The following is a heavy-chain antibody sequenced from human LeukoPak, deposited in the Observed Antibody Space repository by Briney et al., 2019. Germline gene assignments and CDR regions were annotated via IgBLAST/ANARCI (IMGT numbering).Heavy chain of an antibody. CDR3: AKDSEASVDYYDSSGYANWFDP. CDR2: ISGSGGST. V-gene: IGHV3-23*01. D-gene: IGHD3-22*01. Sequence: GGSLRLSCAASGFTFSSYDMSWVRQAPGKGLEWVSAISGSGGSTYYADSVKGRFTISRDNSKNTLYLQMNSLRAEDTAVYYCAKDSEASVDYYDSSGYANWFDPWGQGTQVTVSS. J-gene: IGHJ5*02. CDR1: GFTFSSYD.